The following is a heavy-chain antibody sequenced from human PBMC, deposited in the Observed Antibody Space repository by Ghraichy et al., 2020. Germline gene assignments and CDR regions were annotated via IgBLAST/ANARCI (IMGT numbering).Heavy chain of an antibody. V-gene: IGHV1-18*01. D-gene: IGHD3-3*01. CDR3: ARPSGGSYDFWSGYPRKHPTYAFDI. CDR2: ISAYNGNT. J-gene: IGHJ3*02. Sequence: ASVKVSCKASGYTFTSYGISWVRQAPGQGLEWMGWISAYNGNTNYAQKLQGRVTMTTDTSTSTAYMELRSLRSDDTAVYYCARPSGGSYDFWSGYPRKHPTYAFDIWGQGTMVTVSS. CDR1: GYTFTSYG.